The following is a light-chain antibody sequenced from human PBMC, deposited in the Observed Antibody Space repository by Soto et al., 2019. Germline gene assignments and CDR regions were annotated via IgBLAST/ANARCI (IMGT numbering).Light chain of an antibody. CDR1: QDISNS. V-gene: IGKV1-39*01. CDR3: SQVYKILPIT. J-gene: IGKJ5*01. CDR2: GAS. Sequence: IRVKLSPAAVSLSQEDRATLTCRASQDISNSLTWYQQKPGKPPKVLIYGASALQGGVPSRFSGGGSGTEFTLTISSLLHAEDATRYWSQVYKILPITFGQVTRLEIK.